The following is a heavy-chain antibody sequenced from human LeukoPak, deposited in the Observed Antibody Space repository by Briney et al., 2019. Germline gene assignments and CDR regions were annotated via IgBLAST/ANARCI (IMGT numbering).Heavy chain of an antibody. CDR1: GGSFSGYY. CDR2: IYYSGST. Sequence: SETLSLTCAVYGGSFSGYYWSWIRQPPGKGLEWIGYIYYSGSTNYNPSLKSRVTISVDTSKNQFSLKLSSVTAADTAVYYCARAPLGRDDAFDIWGQGTMVTVSS. V-gene: IGHV4-59*01. D-gene: IGHD3-16*01. CDR3: ARAPLGRDDAFDI. J-gene: IGHJ3*02.